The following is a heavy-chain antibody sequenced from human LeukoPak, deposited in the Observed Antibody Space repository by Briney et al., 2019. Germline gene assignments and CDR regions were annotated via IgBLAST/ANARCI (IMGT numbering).Heavy chain of an antibody. J-gene: IGHJ3*02. V-gene: IGHV4-39*07. Sequence: PSETLSLTCTVSGGSISSSSYYWSWIRQPPGKGLEWIGEIDHSGSTNYNPSLKSRVTISVDTSKNQFSLKLSSVTAADTAVYYCASIRIAAADDAFDIWGQGTMVTVSS. CDR3: ASIRIAAADDAFDI. CDR1: GGSISSSSYY. D-gene: IGHD6-13*01. CDR2: IDHSGST.